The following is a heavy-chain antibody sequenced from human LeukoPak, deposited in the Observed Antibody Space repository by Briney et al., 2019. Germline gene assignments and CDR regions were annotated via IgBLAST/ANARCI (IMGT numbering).Heavy chain of an antibody. V-gene: IGHV1-2*02. CDR3: ARAGPYYDFWSGPASFFDY. J-gene: IGHJ4*02. D-gene: IGHD3-3*01. Sequence: GASVKVSCKASGYTFTGYYMHWVRQAPGQGLEWMGWINPNSGGTNYAQKFQGRVTMTRDTSISTTYMELSRLRSDDTAVYYCARAGPYYDFWSGPASFFDYWGQGTLVTVSS. CDR1: GYTFTGYY. CDR2: INPNSGGT.